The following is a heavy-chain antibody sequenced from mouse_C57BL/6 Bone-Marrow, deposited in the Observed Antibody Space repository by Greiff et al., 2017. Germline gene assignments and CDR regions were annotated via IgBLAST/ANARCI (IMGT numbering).Heavy chain of an antibody. D-gene: IGHD1-1*01. CDR1: GFNIKDDY. Sequence: EVQLQQSGAELVRPGASVKLSCTASGFNIKDDYMHWVKQRPEQGLEWIGWIDPENGDTEYASKFQGKATITADTSYNTAYLQLSSLTSEDTAVYYCTRDYYGSSPFAYWCQGTLVTVSA. V-gene: IGHV14-4*01. CDR2: IDPENGDT. CDR3: TRDYYGSSPFAY. J-gene: IGHJ3*01.